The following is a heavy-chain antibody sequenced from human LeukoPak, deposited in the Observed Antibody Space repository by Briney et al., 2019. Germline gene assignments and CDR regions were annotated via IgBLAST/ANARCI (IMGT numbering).Heavy chain of an antibody. Sequence: GGSLRLSCAASGFXFSSYDIHWVRQATGKGLEWVSSIAITGNTYYSGSVKGRFTISRENAKNSLYLQMNSLRAGDTAVYYCARGLTGGLDSWGQGTLVTVSS. V-gene: IGHV3-13*04. CDR2: IAITGNT. J-gene: IGHJ5*01. D-gene: IGHD1-26*01. CDR1: GFXFSSYD. CDR3: ARGLTGGLDS.